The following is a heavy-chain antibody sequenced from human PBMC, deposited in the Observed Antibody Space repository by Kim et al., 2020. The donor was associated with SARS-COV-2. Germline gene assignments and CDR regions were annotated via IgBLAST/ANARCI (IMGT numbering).Heavy chain of an antibody. CDR3: ARQAWTAGYFDWLFGAFDI. J-gene: IGHJ3*02. V-gene: IGHV4-39*01. CDR1: GGSISSSSYY. D-gene: IGHD3-9*01. Sequence: SETLSLTCTVSGGSISSSSYYWGWIRQPPGKGLEWIGSIYYSGSTYYNPSLKSRVTISVDTSKNQFSLKLSSVTAADTAVYYCARQAWTAGYFDWLFGAFDIWGQGTMVTVSS. CDR2: IYYSGST.